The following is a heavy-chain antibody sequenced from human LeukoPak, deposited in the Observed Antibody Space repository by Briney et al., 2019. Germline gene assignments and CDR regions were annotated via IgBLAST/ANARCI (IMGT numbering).Heavy chain of an antibody. D-gene: IGHD3-22*01. CDR1: GGSISSYY. V-gene: IGHV4-59*01. J-gene: IGHJ4*02. CDR3: ARLDNDSSGYYNY. Sequence: SETLSLTCTVSGGSISSYYWSWIRQPPGKGLEWIGYIYYSGSTNYNPSLKSRVTISVDTSKNQFSLKLSSVTAADTAVYCCARLDNDSSGYYNYWGQGTLVTVSS. CDR2: IYYSGST.